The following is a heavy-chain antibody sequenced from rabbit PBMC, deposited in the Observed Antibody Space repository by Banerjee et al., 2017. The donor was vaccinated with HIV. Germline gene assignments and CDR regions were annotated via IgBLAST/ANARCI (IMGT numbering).Heavy chain of an antibody. Sequence: LVKPGASLTLTCKASGFSFSSGYYMCWVRQAPGKGLEWVACIYVGTTGDTYYASWAKGRITISKTSSTTVTLQMTSLTAADTATYFCARDLAGVIGWNFGLWGQGTLVTVS. CDR2: IYVGTTGDT. CDR1: GFSFSSGYY. J-gene: IGHJ4*01. D-gene: IGHD4-1*01. CDR3: ARDLAGVIGWNFGL. V-gene: IGHV1S40*01.